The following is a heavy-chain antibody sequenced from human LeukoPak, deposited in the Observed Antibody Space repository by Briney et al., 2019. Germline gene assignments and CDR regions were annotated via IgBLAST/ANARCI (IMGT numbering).Heavy chain of an antibody. CDR2: IHSDGSST. V-gene: IGHV3-74*01. D-gene: IGHD6-19*01. CDR3: ARVGAVAGTSDY. J-gene: IGHJ4*02. Sequence: GGSLRLSCAASGFTFSSYEMNWVRQAPGKGLVWVSRIHSDGSSTNYADSVKGRFTISRDNAKNTLYLQMSSLRAEDTAVYYCARVGAVAGTSDYWGQGTLVTVSS. CDR1: GFTFSSYE.